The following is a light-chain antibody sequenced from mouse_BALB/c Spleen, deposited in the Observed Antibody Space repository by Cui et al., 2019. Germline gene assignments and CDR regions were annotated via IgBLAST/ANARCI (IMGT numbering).Light chain of an antibody. CDR2: LTS. CDR3: QQWSSNPFT. Sequence: QIVLTQSPALMSASPGEKVTMPCSASSSASYMYWYQQKPRSSPKPWIYLTSNLASGVPARFSGSGSGTSYSLTISSMEAEDAATYYCQQWSSNPFTFGSGTKLEIK. CDR1: SSASY. J-gene: IGKJ4*01. V-gene: IGKV4-68*01.